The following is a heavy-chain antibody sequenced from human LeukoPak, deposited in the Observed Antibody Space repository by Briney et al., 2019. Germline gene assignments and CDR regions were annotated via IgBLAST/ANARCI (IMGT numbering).Heavy chain of an antibody. CDR3: AKDLVTSGYDAFDI. V-gene: IGHV3-30*18. Sequence: GRSLRLSCAASGFTFSSYGMHWVRQAPGKGLEWVAVISYDGSNKYYADSVKGRFTISRDNSKNTLYLQMNSLRAEDTAVYYCAKDLVTSGYDAFDIWGQGTMVTVSS. D-gene: IGHD5-12*01. CDR2: ISYDGSNK. J-gene: IGHJ3*02. CDR1: GFTFSSYG.